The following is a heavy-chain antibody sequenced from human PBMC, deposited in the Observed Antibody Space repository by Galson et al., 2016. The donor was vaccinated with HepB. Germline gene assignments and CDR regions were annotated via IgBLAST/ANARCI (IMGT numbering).Heavy chain of an antibody. CDR2: IWYDGSNK. V-gene: IGHV3-33*03. CDR3: AKGGELRGVYYYYGMDV. CDR1: GFTFSSYG. Sequence: SLRLSCAASGFTFSSYGMHWVRQAPGKGLEWVAVIWYDGSNKYYADSVKGRFTISRDNSKNTLYMQMNSLRAEDTAVYYCAKGGELRGVYYYYGMDVWGQGTMVTVSS. D-gene: IGHD1-26*01. J-gene: IGHJ6*02.